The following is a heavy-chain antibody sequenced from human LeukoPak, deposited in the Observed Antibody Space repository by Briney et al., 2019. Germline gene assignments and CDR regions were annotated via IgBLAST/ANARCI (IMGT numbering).Heavy chain of an antibody. D-gene: IGHD3-3*01. CDR1: GGSLSGYY. CDR3: ARGRGFGVVIPYYYYYMDV. CDR2: INNSGST. J-gene: IGHJ6*03. V-gene: IGHV4-34*01. Sequence: PSETLSLTCAVSGGSLSGYYWSGIRQPPGKGQEWIGEINNSGSTTYNPSLKSRVTISVDTSKNQFSLKLSSVAAADTAVYYCARGRGFGVVIPYYYYYMDVWGKGTTVTVSS.